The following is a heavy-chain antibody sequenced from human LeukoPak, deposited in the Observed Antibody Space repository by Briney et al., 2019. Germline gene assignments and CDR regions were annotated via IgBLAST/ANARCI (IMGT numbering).Heavy chain of an antibody. CDR1: GFTFDDYA. V-gene: IGHV3-9*01. CDR3: AKDIVLGNYYYYGMDV. J-gene: IGHJ6*02. D-gene: IGHD2-8*02. CDR2: ISWNSGST. Sequence: GGSLRLSRAASGFTFDDYAMHWVRQAPGKGLEWVSGISWNSGSTGYADSVKGRFTISRDNAKNSLYLQMNSLRAEDTALYYCAKDIVLGNYYYYGMDVWGQGTTVTVSS.